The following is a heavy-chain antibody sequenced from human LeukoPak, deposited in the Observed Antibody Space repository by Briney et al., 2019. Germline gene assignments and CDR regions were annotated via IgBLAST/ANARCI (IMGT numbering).Heavy chain of an antibody. CDR1: GYTFTGYY. J-gene: IGHJ6*02. CDR3: ARDLSMTGLYYYYGMDV. CDR2: INPNSGGT. D-gene: IGHD1-14*01. Sequence: ASVKVSCKASGYTFTGYYMHWVRQAPGQGLEWMGRINPNSGGTNYAQKFQGRVTMTRDPSISTAYMELSRLRSDDTAVYYCARDLSMTGLYYYYGMDVWGQGTTVTVSS. V-gene: IGHV1-2*06.